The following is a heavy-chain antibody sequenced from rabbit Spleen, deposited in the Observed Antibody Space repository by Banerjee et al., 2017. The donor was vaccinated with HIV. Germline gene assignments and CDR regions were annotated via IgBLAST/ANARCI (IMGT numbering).Heavy chain of an antibody. J-gene: IGHJ6*01. D-gene: IGHD8-1*01. V-gene: IGHV1S40*01. CDR2: IDAGSSGFP. Sequence: QSLEESGGDLVKPGASLTLTCIASGVSFSDDSYMCWVRQAPGKGLEWIACIDAGSSGFPYFASWAKGRFTISKTSSTTVTLQMTSLTAADTATYFCARDTGSSFSSYGMDLWGQGTLVTVS. CDR1: GVSFSDDSY. CDR3: ARDTGSSFSSYGMDL.